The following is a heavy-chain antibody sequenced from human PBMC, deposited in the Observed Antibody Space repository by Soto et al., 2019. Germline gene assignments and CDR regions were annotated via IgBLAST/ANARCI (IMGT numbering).Heavy chain of an antibody. CDR2: IYDNRTF. V-gene: IGHV4-61*01. D-gene: IGHD6-25*01. CDR1: GGSVSIGCFY. J-gene: IGHJ4*02. CDR3: ARVAVGYTSEHYFDF. Sequence: SETLSLTCTVSGGSVSIGCFYLRWIRQPPGKGLEWIGFIYDNRTFNYNPSLKSRVTISVDTSKHQFSLKLSSVTAADTAVYYCARVAVGYTSEHYFDFWVQGPVVTVSS.